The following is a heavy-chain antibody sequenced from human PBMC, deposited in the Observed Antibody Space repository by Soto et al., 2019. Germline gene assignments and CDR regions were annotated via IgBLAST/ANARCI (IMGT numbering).Heavy chain of an antibody. CDR1: GGSVSSGDYY. D-gene: IGHD6-13*01. CDR3: ARGGAAGTLDDAFDI. J-gene: IGHJ3*02. Sequence: SETLSLTCTVSGGSVSSGDYYWSWIRQPPGKGLEWIGYIYYSGSTYYNPSLKSRVTISVDTSKNQFSLKLSSVTAADTAVYYCARGGAAGTLDDAFDIWGQGTMVTVSS. V-gene: IGHV4-30-4*01. CDR2: IYYSGST.